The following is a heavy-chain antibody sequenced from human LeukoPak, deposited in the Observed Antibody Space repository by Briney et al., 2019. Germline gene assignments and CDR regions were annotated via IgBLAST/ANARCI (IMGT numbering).Heavy chain of an antibody. CDR2: ISGSGGST. Sequence: GGSLRLSCAASGFTFSSYVMSWVRQAPGKGLEWVSAISGSGGSTYYADSVKGRFTISRDNSKNTLYLQMNSLRAEDTAVYYCAKSHHYYGSGSYDYWGQGTLVTVSS. D-gene: IGHD3-10*01. J-gene: IGHJ4*02. CDR3: AKSHHYYGSGSYDY. CDR1: GFTFSSYV. V-gene: IGHV3-23*01.